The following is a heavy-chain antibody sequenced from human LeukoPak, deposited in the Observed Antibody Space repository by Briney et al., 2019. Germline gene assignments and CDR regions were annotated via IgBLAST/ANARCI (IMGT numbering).Heavy chain of an antibody. CDR1: GYTFTSYY. J-gene: IGHJ3*02. CDR3: ARLRIWEAFDI. CDR2: INPNGGST. Sequence: ASVKVSCKASGYTFTSYYMHWVRQAPGQGLEWMGIINPNGGSTSYAQKFQGGVTMTRDTSTSTVYMELSSLRSEDTAVYYCARLRIWEAFDIWGQGTMVTLSS. V-gene: IGHV1-46*01. D-gene: IGHD3-16*01.